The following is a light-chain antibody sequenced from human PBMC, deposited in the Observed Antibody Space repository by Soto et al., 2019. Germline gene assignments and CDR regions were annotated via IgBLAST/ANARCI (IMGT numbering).Light chain of an antibody. CDR2: AAS. V-gene: IGKV1-9*01. J-gene: IGKJ1*01. Sequence: DIQLTQSPSFLSASVGDRVTITCRASQGISSYLAWYQQKPGKAPKLLIYAASTLQSGVPSRFSGSGSGTXXXXXXXXLQPEDFATYYCQQLNSYLWTFGQGTKVEIK. CDR3: QQLNSYLWT. CDR1: QGISSY.